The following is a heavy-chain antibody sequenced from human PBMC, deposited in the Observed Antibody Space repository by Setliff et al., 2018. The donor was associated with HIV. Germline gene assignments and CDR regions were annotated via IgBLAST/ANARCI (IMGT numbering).Heavy chain of an antibody. Sequence: SVKVSCKASGGTFSSYAISWVRQDPGQGLEWMGGIIPIFGTPNYAQKFKGRLTITADESTSTVYMELSSLRSEDTAVYYCARKSGWNYATWGYFDYLGQGTLVGVAS. J-gene: IGHJ4*02. CDR3: ARKSGWNYATWGYFDY. CDR1: GGTFSSYA. CDR2: IIPIFGTP. V-gene: IGHV1-69*13. D-gene: IGHD1-7*01.